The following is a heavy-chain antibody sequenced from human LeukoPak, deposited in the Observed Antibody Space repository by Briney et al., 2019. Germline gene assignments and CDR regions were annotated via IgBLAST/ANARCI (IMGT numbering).Heavy chain of an antibody. J-gene: IGHJ1*01. CDR1: GFTFDDYA. CDR3: AKGSLYSSSRQGEYFQH. V-gene: IGHV3-9*03. CDR2: ISWNSGSI. Sequence: GGSLRLSCAASGFTFDDYAMHWVRQAPGKGLEWVSGISWNSGSIGYADSVKGRFTIFRDNAKNSLYLQMSSLRAEDMALYYCAKGSLYSSSRQGEYFQHWGQGTLVTVSS. D-gene: IGHD6-6*01.